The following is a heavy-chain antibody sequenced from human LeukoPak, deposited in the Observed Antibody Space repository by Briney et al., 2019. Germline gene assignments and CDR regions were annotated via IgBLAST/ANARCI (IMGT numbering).Heavy chain of an antibody. V-gene: IGHV4-39*01. J-gene: IGHJ3*02. CDR2: IYYSGST. CDR1: GGSISSSSYY. D-gene: IGHD2-2*01. CDR3: ASAHSRYCSSTSCYRTHAFDI. Sequence: SETLSLTCTVSGGSISSSSYYWGWIRQPPGKGLEWIGSIYYSGSTYYNPSLKSRVTISVDTSKNQSSLKLSSVTAADTAVYYCASAHSRYCSSTSCYRTHAFDIWGQGTMVTVSS.